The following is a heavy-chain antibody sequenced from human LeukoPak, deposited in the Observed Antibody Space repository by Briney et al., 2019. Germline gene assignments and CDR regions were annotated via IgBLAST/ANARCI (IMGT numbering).Heavy chain of an antibody. CDR3: ASRSDPGSGWCIGHYYYYGMDV. J-gene: IGHJ6*02. CDR2: IIPIFGTA. V-gene: IGHV1-69*01. CDR1: GGTFSSYA. D-gene: IGHD6-19*01. Sequence: CSVKVSCKASGGTFSSYAISWVRQAPGQGLEWMGGIIPIFGTANYAQKFQGRVTITADESTSTAYMELSSLRSEDTAVYYCASRSDPGSGWCIGHYYYYGMDVWGQGTTVTVSS.